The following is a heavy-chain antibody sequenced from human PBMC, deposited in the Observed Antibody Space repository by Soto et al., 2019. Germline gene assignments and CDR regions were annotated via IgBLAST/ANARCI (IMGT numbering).Heavy chain of an antibody. CDR1: GGSISSYY. CDR3: ARHLALQVDYYYYGMDV. Sequence: SETLSLTCTVSGGSISSYYWSWIRQPPGKGLEWIGYIYYSGSTKYNPSLKSRVTISLDTSKTQFSLKLSSVTAADTAVYYCARHLALQVDYYYYGMDVWGQGTTVTVSS. V-gene: IGHV4-59*08. J-gene: IGHJ6*02. CDR2: IYYSGST. D-gene: IGHD1-26*01.